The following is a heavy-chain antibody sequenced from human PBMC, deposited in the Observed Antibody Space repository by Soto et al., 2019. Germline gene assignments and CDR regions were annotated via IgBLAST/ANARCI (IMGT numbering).Heavy chain of an antibody. J-gene: IGHJ4*02. V-gene: IGHV4-59*12. D-gene: IGHD3-22*01. Sequence: SETLSLTCTVSGGSISSYDWSWIRQPPGKGLEWIGYIYYSGSTTYNPSLKSRVTMSVDNSKNQFSLKLSSVTAADTAMYYCARWYYYGSSGYCFDYWGQGIPVTVSS. CDR1: GGSISSYD. CDR3: ARWYYYGSSGYCFDY. CDR2: IYYSGST.